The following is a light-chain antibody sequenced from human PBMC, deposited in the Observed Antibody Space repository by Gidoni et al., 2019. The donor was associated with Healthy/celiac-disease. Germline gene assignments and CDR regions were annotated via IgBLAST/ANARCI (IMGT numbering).Light chain of an antibody. J-gene: IGKJ1*01. CDR2: GAS. Sequence: ELVLTQSPGTLSLSPVERATLSCRASQSVSSSYLAWYQQKPGQAPMLLIYGASSRATGIPDRFSGSGSGTDFTLTISRLEPEDFAVYYCQQYGSSPQTFGQXTKVEIK. V-gene: IGKV3-20*01. CDR1: QSVSSSY. CDR3: QQYGSSPQT.